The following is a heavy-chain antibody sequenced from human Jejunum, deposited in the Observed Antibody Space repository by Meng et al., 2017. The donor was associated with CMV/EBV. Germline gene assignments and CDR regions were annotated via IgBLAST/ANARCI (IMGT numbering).Heavy chain of an antibody. J-gene: IGHJ4*02. V-gene: IGHV4-4*01. Sequence: CAVSGDSISRNNWWSWVRQPPGKGLEWIGEISHSGSTKYTPSLTSRVTISVDKTKNHCSLKLTSVTAADTGVYFCARSPGFWSLDSWGQGTLVTVSS. CDR2: ISHSGST. CDR3: ARSPGFWSLDS. CDR1: GDSISRNNW. D-gene: IGHD2-8*02.